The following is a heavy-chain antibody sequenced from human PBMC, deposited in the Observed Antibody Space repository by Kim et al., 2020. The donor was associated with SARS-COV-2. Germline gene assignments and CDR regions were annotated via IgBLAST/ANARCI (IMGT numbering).Heavy chain of an antibody. CDR1: GGSISSSSYY. J-gene: IGHJ4*02. V-gene: IGHV4-39*01. CDR2: IYYSGST. CDR3: ARLCGYSYDLWYFDY. Sequence: SETLSLTCTVSGGSISSSSYYWGWIRQPPGKGLEWIGSIYYSGSTYYNPSLKSRVTISVDTSKNQFSLKLSSVTAADTAVYYCARLCGYSYDLWYFDYWGQGTLVTVSS. D-gene: IGHD5-18*01.